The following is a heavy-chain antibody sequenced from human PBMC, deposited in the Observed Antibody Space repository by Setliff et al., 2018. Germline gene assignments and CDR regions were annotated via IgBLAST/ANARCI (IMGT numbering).Heavy chain of an antibody. J-gene: IGHJ5*02. V-gene: IGHV5-51*01. D-gene: IGHD3-10*01. Sequence: PGESLKISCKGSGFSFTDFWIGWVRQMPGKGLEWMGLIYAGDSDTRYNPSFQGRVTMSADKSINTAYLQWFSLKASDTAIYYCARQKSTGSGNNWFDPWGQGTLVTVSS. CDR2: IYAGDSDT. CDR1: GFSFTDFW. CDR3: ARQKSTGSGNNWFDP.